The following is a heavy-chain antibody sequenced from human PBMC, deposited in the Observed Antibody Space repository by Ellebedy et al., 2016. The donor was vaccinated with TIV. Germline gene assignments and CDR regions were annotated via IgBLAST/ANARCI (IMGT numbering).Heavy chain of an antibody. V-gene: IGHV3-7*01. CDR2: INQDGREK. Sequence: GESLKISCAASGFTFSTYWMDWARQVPGKGLEWVANINQDGREKYYVDSVKGRFTISRDNAKNSLYLQMNSLRAEDTAVYYCAKDQYYYDSSGYAFDIWGQGTMVTVSS. CDR3: AKDQYYYDSSGYAFDI. D-gene: IGHD3-22*01. CDR1: GFTFSTYW. J-gene: IGHJ3*02.